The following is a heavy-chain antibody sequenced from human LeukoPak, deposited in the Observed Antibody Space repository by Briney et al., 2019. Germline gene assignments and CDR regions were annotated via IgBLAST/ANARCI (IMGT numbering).Heavy chain of an antibody. Sequence: PGGSLRLSCAASGFTVSSNYMSWVRQAPGKGLEWVSVIYSGGSTYYADSVKGRFTISRDNSKNTLYLQMNSLRAEDTAVYYCARPGIVGSYGGAFDIWGQGTMVTVSS. CDR3: ARPGIVGSYGGAFDI. CDR2: IYSGGST. CDR1: GFTVSSNY. V-gene: IGHV3-53*01. D-gene: IGHD1-26*01. J-gene: IGHJ3*02.